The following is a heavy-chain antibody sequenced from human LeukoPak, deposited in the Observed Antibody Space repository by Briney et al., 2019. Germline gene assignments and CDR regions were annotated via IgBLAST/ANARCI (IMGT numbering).Heavy chain of an antibody. CDR1: GGSISSSSYY. V-gene: IGHV4-39*07. CDR3: ARLRVRGYGYGPWEGPTWLDY. D-gene: IGHD5-18*01. CDR2: MYYRGST. J-gene: IGHJ4*02. Sequence: PSETLSLTCSVSGGSISSSSYYWGWIRQPPGKGLEWTGSMYYRGSTYYNPSLKSRVTISVDTSKNQFSLKLSSVTAADTAVYYCARLRVRGYGYGPWEGPTWLDYWGQGTLVTVSS.